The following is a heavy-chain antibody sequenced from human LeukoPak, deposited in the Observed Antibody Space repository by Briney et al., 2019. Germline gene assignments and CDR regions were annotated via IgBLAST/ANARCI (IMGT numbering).Heavy chain of an antibody. CDR1: GGTFSSYA. D-gene: IGHD3-3*01. V-gene: IGHV1-69*06. Sequence: GASVKVSCKASGGTFSSYAISWVRQAPGRGLEWMGGIIPIFGTANYAQKFQGRVTITADKSTSTAYMELSSLRSEDTAVYYCPSQKGLEWLGETGDYFYYKDVWGKGTTVTVSS. J-gene: IGHJ6*03. CDR3: PSQKGLEWLGETGDYFYYKDV. CDR2: IIPIFGTA.